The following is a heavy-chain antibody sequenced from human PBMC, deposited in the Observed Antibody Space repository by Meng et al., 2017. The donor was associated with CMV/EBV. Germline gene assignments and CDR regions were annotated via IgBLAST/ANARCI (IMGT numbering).Heavy chain of an antibody. CDR2: IWYDGSNK. D-gene: IGHD3-10*01. V-gene: IGHV3-33*06. J-gene: IGHJ4*02. CDR3: AKNHEYGSGSYLGLDY. CDR1: GFTFSSYG. Sequence: GGSLRLSCAASGFTFSSYGMHWVRQAPGKGREWVAVIWYDGSNKYYADSVKGRFTISRDNSKNTLYLQMNSLRAEDTAVYYCAKNHEYGSGSYLGLDYWGQGTLVTVSS.